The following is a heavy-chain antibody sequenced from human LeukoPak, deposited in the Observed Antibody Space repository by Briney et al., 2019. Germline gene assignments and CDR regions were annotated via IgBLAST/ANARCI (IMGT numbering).Heavy chain of an antibody. J-gene: IGHJ4*02. CDR1: GGTFSSYA. Sequence: SVKVSFKASGGTFSSYAISWVRQAPGQGLEWMGGIIPIFGTANYAQKFQGRVTITADESTSTAYMELSSLRSEDTAVYYCARDRYDILTGAPFYDYWGQGTLVTVSS. CDR2: IIPIFGTA. CDR3: ARDRYDILTGAPFYDY. D-gene: IGHD3-9*01. V-gene: IGHV1-69*13.